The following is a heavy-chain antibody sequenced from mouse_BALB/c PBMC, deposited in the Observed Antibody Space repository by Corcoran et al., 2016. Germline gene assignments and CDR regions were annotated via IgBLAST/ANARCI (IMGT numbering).Heavy chain of an antibody. V-gene: IGHV9-3-1*01. J-gene: IGHJ3*01. CDR3: AEFITTAAAY. D-gene: IGHD1-1*01. CDR2: INTYTGEP. Sequence: QIQLVQSGPELKKPGETVKISCKASGYTFTNYGMNWVKQAPGKGLKWMGWINTYTGEPTYADDFKGRFAFSLETSASTAYLQINNLKNEDTATYCCAEFITTAAAYWGQGTLVTVSA. CDR1: GYTFTNYG.